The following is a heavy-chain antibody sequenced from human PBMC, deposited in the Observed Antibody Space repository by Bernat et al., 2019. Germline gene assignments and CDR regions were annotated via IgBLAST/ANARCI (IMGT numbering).Heavy chain of an antibody. CDR1: GFTFSIYC. J-gene: IGHJ4*02. CDR3: ARSGSAGSLDY. V-gene: IGHV3-7*01. Sequence: EMQLLESGGGLVQPGGSLRLSCAASGFTFSIYCMTWVRQAPGKGLEWVADINEGGSEKYYVDSVKGRFTISRDNAKNSLYLEVNSLRAEDTAVYYCARSGSAGSLDYWGQGTLVTVSS. CDR2: INEGGSEK. D-gene: IGHD6-25*01.